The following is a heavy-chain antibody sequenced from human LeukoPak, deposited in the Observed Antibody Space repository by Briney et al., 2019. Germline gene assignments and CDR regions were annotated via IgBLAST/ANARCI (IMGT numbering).Heavy chain of an antibody. J-gene: IGHJ4*02. V-gene: IGHV3-21*01. CDR2: ISSSSSYI. CDR3: AKDYNSGYDKYYFDY. Sequence: GGSLRLSCAASGFTFSSYSMNWVRQAPGKGLEWVSSISSSSSYIYYADSVKGRFTISRDNSKNTLYLQMNSLRAEDTAVYYCAKDYNSGYDKYYFDYWGQGTLVTVSS. CDR1: GFTFSSYS. D-gene: IGHD5-12*01.